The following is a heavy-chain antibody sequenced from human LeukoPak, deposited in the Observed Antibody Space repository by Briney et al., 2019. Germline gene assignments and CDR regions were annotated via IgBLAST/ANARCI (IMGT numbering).Heavy chain of an antibody. CDR3: ARDERLLSFLK. CDR1: GFTFSSYG. D-gene: IGHD3-3*01. Sequence: GGSLRLSCATSGFTFSSYGMHWVRQVPGKGLEWVTVISHDAKSTYHVDSVKGRFTISRDNSKNTLYLQMNSLRAEDTAIYYCARDERLLSFLKWGQGTLVTVSS. CDR2: ISHDAKST. V-gene: IGHV3-30*03. J-gene: IGHJ4*02.